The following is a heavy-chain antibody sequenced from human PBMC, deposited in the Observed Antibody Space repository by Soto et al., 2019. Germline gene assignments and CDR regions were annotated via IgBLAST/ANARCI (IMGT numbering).Heavy chain of an antibody. D-gene: IGHD2-15*01. CDR3: ARARVARYCSGGSCSRVEYNWFDP. Sequence: QTLSLTCAISGDSVSSNSAAWNWIRQSPSRGLEWLGRTYYRSKWYNDYAVSVKSRITINPDTSKNQFSLQLNSVTPEDTAVYYCARARVARYCSGGSCSRVEYNWFDPWGQGTLVTVSS. V-gene: IGHV6-1*01. J-gene: IGHJ5*02. CDR2: TYYRSKWYN. CDR1: GDSVSSNSAA.